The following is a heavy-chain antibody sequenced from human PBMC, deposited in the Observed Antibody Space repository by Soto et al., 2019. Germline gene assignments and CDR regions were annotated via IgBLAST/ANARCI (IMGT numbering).Heavy chain of an antibody. CDR2: IYYSGST. D-gene: IGHD6-13*01. CDR1: GGSISSYY. V-gene: IGHV4-59*01. J-gene: IGHJ4*02. Sequence: PSETLSLTCTVSGGSISSYYWSWIRQPPGKGLEWIGYIYYSGSTNYNPSLKSRVTISVDTSKNQFSLKLSSVTAADTAVYYCARGIAAESFDYWGQGTLVTVSS. CDR3: ARGIAAESFDY.